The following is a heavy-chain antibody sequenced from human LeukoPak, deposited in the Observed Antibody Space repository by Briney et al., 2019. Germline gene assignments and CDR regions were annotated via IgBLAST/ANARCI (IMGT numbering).Heavy chain of an antibody. Sequence: GGSLRLSCAASGFTFSSYEMNWVRQAPGKGLEWISYISSSGSTIYYADSVKGRFTISRDNAKNSLYLQMNSLRAEDTAVYYCARGTAVAGTDYWGQGTLVTVSS. J-gene: IGHJ4*02. CDR3: ARGTAVAGTDY. V-gene: IGHV3-48*03. D-gene: IGHD6-19*01. CDR2: ISSSGSTI. CDR1: GFTFSSYE.